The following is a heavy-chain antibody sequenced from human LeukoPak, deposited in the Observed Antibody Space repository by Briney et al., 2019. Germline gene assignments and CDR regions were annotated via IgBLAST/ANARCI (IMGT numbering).Heavy chain of an antibody. Sequence: PSETLSLTCAVSGGSISSSNWWSWVRQPPGKGLEWIGEIYHSGSTNYNPSLKSRVTISVDKSKNQFSLKLSSVTAEDTAVYYCGRVSESLVNGGVSWSFDNWGQGTLVTVSS. CDR2: IYHSGST. V-gene: IGHV4-4*02. J-gene: IGHJ4*02. CDR1: GGSISSSNW. D-gene: IGHD2-15*01. CDR3: GRVSESLVNGGVSWSFDN.